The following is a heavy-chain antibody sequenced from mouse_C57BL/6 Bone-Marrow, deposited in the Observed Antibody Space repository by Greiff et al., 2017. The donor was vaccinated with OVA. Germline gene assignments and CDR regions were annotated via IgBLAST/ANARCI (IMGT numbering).Heavy chain of an antibody. CDR2: IYPGDGDT. CDR1: GYAFSSSW. J-gene: IGHJ2*01. D-gene: IGHD3-3*01. V-gene: IGHV1-82*01. Sequence: QVQLQQSGPELVKPGASVKISCKASGYAFSSSWMNWVKQRPGKGLEWIGRIYPGDGDTNYNGKFKGKATLTADKSSSTAYMQLSSLTSEDSAVYFCASGGGWDYFDYWGQGTTLTVSS. CDR3: ASGGGWDYFDY.